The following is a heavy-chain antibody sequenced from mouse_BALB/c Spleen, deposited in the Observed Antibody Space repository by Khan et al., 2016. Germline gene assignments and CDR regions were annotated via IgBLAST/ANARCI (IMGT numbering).Heavy chain of an antibody. CDR3: ARKSSSGYFEV. CDR1: GYTFTSYW. Sequence: QVQLKQSGAELAKPGASVKMSCKASGYTFTSYWMHWVKQRPGQGLEWIGYINPSTGYTEYNQKFKDKATLTADKSSSTAYMQLSSLTSEDSAVYYCARKSSSGYFEVWGAGTTVTVSS. CDR2: INPSTGYT. J-gene: IGHJ1*01. V-gene: IGHV1-7*01. D-gene: IGHD1-3*01.